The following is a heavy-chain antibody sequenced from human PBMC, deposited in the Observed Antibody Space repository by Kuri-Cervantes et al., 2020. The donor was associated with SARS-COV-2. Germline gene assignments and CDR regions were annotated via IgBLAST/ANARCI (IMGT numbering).Heavy chain of an antibody. CDR1: GYTFTSYG. V-gene: IGHV1-18*01. D-gene: IGHD6-13*01. CDR3: ARGFAAAGTIDY. CDR2: ISAYNGNT. Sequence: AAVKVSCKASGYTFTSYGISWVRQAPGQGLEWMGWISAYNGNTNSAQKLQGRVTMTTDTSTRKAYMELRSLRSDGTAVYYCARGFAAAGTIDYWGQGTLVTVSS. J-gene: IGHJ4*02.